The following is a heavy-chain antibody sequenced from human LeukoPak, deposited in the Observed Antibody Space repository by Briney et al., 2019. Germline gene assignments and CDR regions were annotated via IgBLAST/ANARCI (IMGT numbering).Heavy chain of an antibody. D-gene: IGHD2-21*02. CDR3: ARQHIVVVTAADAFDI. Sequence: GESLKISCKGSGYSFPIYWIGWVRQMPGKGLEWMGIIYPRDSDTRYSPSFQGQVTISADKSINTAYLQWSSLKASDTAMYYCARQHIVVVTAADAFDIWGQGTMVTVSS. CDR1: GYSFPIYW. V-gene: IGHV5-51*01. CDR2: IYPRDSDT. J-gene: IGHJ3*02.